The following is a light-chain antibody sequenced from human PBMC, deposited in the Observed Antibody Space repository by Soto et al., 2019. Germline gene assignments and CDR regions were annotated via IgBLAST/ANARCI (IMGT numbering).Light chain of an antibody. CDR3: SSYASGSVWV. CDR2: EVN. CDR1: SSDVGGYNY. J-gene: IGLJ3*02. V-gene: IGLV2-8*01. Sequence: QSALTQPPSASGSPGQSVTIPCTGTSSDVGGYNYVSWYQQHPGQAPKLMIYEVNKRPSGVPDRFSGSKSGSTASLTVSGLHAEGEADYYCSSYASGSVWVFGGGTKLTVL.